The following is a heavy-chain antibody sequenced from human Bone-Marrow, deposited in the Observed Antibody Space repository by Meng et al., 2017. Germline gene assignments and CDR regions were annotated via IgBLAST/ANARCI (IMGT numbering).Heavy chain of an antibody. J-gene: IGHJ3*02. CDR3: ARVDTWWSIAVAGPRDAFDI. V-gene: IGHV1-8*03. D-gene: IGHD6-19*01. Sequence: ASVKVSCKASGYTFTSYDINWVRQATGQGLEWMGWMNPNSGNTGYAQKYQGRVTITRNTSISTAYMELTSLRSEDTAVYYCARVDTWWSIAVAGPRDAFDIWGQGTMVTVSS. CDR1: GYTFTSYD. CDR2: MNPNSGNT.